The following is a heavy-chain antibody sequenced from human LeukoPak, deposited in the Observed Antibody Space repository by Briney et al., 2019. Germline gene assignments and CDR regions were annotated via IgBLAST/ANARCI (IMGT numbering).Heavy chain of an antibody. CDR1: GGTLSSYA. CDR3: GASSYYYDSSGFIDY. J-gene: IGHJ4*02. Sequence: SVKVSCKASGGTLSSYAISWVRQAPGQGLEWMGRIIPIFGIANYAQKFQGRVTITADKSTSTAYMELSSLRSEDTAVYYCGASSYYYDSSGFIDYWGQGTLVTVSS. CDR2: IIPIFGIA. D-gene: IGHD3-22*01. V-gene: IGHV1-69*04.